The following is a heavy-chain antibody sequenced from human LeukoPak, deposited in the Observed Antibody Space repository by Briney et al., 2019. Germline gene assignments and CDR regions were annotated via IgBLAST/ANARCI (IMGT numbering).Heavy chain of an antibody. J-gene: IGHJ2*01. V-gene: IGHV3-33*01. D-gene: IGHD3-16*02. Sequence: GGSLRLSCAASGFTFSSYGMHWVRQAPGKGLEWVAVIWYDGSNKYYADSVKGRFTISRDNSKNTLYLQMNSLRAEDTAVYCCARPQGRSRYVILLDWYFDLWGRGTLVTVSS. CDR2: IWYDGSNK. CDR3: ARPQGRSRYVILLDWYFDL. CDR1: GFTFSSYG.